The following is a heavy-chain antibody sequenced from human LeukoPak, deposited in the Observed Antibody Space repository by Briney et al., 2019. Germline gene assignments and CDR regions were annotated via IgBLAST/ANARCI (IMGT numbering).Heavy chain of an antibody. CDR1: GGSISSYY. CDR3: ARGGHSYGYLIDY. J-gene: IGHJ4*02. Sequence: SETLSLTCTVSGGSISSYYWSWLRQPPGKGLEWIGYIYTSGSTNYNPSLKSRVTISVDTSKNQFSLKLSSVTAADTAVYYCARGGHSYGYLIDYWGQGTLVTVSS. D-gene: IGHD5-18*01. CDR2: IYTSGST. V-gene: IGHV4-4*09.